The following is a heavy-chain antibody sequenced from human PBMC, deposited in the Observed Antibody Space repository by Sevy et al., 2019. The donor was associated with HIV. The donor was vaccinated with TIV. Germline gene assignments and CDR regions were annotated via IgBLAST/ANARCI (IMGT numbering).Heavy chain of an antibody. CDR1: GFTLSSYT. CDR2: ISRSSSYI. CDR3: ARSGYCSSTSCRDPYYYYYMDV. Sequence: GGSLRLSCAASGFTLSSYTMNWVRQAPGKGLEWVSSISRSSSYIYYADSVKGRFTISRDNAKNSLYLQMNSLRAEDTAVYYCARSGYCSSTSCRDPYYYYYMDVWGKGSTVTVSS. J-gene: IGHJ6*03. V-gene: IGHV3-21*01. D-gene: IGHD2-2*01.